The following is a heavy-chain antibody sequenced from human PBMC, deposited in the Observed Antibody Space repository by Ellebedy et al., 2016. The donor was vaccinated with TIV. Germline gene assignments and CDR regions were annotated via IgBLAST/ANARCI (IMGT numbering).Heavy chain of an antibody. D-gene: IGHD1-1*01. Sequence: GESLKISXAVSGFPMSSYWMHWVRQAPGKGLVWVSRINSDGTSATYADSVKGRFTVSRDNTKNSLYLQINSLRGEDTAVFYCARVGNGRGFDFWGQGTLVTVSS. CDR3: ARVGNGRGFDF. J-gene: IGHJ4*02. CDR1: GFPMSSYW. V-gene: IGHV3-74*01. CDR2: INSDGTSA.